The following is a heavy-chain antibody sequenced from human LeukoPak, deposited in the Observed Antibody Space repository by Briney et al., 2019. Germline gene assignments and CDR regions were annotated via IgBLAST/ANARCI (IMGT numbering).Heavy chain of an antibody. CDR3: AKVLHVRADSRTYFDL. Sequence: GRSLTLSCAAAEFILVDYGVQWVGHLPGKGSEWDSGIIWKSGSIGYADSVKGRFTISRDNAKNSLYLQMNSLRAEDTALYYCAKVLHVRADSRTYFDLWGRGTLVTVSS. CDR1: EFILVDYG. J-gene: IGHJ2*01. CDR2: IIWKSGSI. V-gene: IGHV3-9*01.